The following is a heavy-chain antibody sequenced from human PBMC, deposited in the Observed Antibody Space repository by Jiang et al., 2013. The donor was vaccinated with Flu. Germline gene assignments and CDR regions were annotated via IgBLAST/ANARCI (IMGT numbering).Heavy chain of an antibody. D-gene: IGHD3-22*01. CDR3: ARSGGNYYDSSGYYFDY. V-gene: IGHV1-69*04. CDR2: IIPILGIA. CDR1: GGTFSSYT. Sequence: SGAEVKKPGSSVKVSCKASGGTFSSYTISWVRQAPGQGLEWMGRIIPILGIANYAQKFQGRVTITADKSTSTAYMELSSLRSEDTAVYYCARSGGNYYDSSGYYFDYWGQGTLVTVSS. J-gene: IGHJ4*02.